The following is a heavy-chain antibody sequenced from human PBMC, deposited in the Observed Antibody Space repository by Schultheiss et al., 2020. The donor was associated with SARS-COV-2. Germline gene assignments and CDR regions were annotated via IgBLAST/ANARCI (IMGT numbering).Heavy chain of an antibody. D-gene: IGHD6-13*01. CDR3: ARGPIGAAGNWDFDY. J-gene: IGHJ4*02. V-gene: IGHV1-3*01. Sequence: ASVKVSCKASGYTFTSYAMHWVRQAPGQRLEWMGWINAGNGNTKYSQKFQGRVTMTTDTSTSTAYMELRSLRSDDTAVYYCARGPIGAAGNWDFDYWGQGTLVTVSS. CDR1: GYTFTSYA. CDR2: INAGNGNT.